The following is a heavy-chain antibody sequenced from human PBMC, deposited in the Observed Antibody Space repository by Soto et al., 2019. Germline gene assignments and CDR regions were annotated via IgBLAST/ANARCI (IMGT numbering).Heavy chain of an antibody. D-gene: IGHD1-26*01. CDR1: GGTFSSYA. CDR3: AGVGAGGSPYFDY. V-gene: IGHV1-69*13. Sequence: ASVKVSCKASGGTFSSYAISWVRQAPGQGLEWMGGIIPIFGTANYAQKFQGRVTITADESTSTAYMELSSLRSEDTAVYYCAGVGAGGSPYFDYWGQGTLVPVSS. CDR2: IIPIFGTA. J-gene: IGHJ4*02.